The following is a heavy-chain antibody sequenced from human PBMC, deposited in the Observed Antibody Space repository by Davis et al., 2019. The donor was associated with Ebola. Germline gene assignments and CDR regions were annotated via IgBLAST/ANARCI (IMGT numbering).Heavy chain of an antibody. CDR2: INIDGSKI. CDR1: GFTFRSYW. Sequence: LKISRAASGFTFRSYWMHWVRQVPGKGLVWVSRINIDGSKINYGDSVKGRFTISTDTPKNTLYLQMNSLRSEDTAVYYCARVAYGDYWRWFDSWGQGILVTVSS. V-gene: IGHV3-74*01. D-gene: IGHD4-17*01. CDR3: ARVAYGDYWRWFDS. J-gene: IGHJ5*01.